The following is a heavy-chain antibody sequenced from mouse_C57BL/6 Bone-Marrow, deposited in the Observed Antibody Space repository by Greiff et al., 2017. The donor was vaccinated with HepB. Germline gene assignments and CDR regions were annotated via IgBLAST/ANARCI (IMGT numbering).Heavy chain of an antibody. CDR2: ISSGGSYT. J-gene: IGHJ3*01. V-gene: IGHV5-6*02. CDR3: ARDTVVATEGFAY. CDR1: GFTFSSYG. D-gene: IGHD1-1*01. Sequence: EVKLVESGGDLVKPGGSLKLSCAASGFTFSSYGMSWVRQTPDKRLEWVATISSGGSYTYYPDSVKGRFTISRDNAKNTLYLQMSSLKSEDTAMYYCARDTVVATEGFAYWGQGTLVTVSA.